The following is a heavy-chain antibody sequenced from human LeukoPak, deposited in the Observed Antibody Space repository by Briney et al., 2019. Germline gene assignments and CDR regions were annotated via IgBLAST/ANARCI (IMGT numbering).Heavy chain of an antibody. V-gene: IGHV4-34*01. J-gene: IGHJ4*02. CDR2: INHSGST. CDR3: ARDLQWFGDVYYFDH. Sequence: PSETLSPTCAVYGGSFSGYYWSWIRQPPGKGLEWIGEINHSGSTNYNPSLLSRVTISIDTSMNQFSLKLTSVTAADTAVYYCARDLQWFGDVYYFDHWGQGSQVTVSS. D-gene: IGHD3-10*01. CDR1: GGSFSGYY.